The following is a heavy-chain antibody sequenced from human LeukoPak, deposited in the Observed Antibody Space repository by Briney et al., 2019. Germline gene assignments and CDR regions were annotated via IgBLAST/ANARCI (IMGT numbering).Heavy chain of an antibody. CDR3: AKSRDGYRVFEY. D-gene: IGHD5-24*01. CDR1: GFTFSSYW. V-gene: IGHV3-74*01. CDR2: INSDGSST. Sequence: GGSLRLSCAASGFTFSSYWMHWVRQAPGKGLVWVSRINSDGSSTSYADSVKGRFTISRDNSKNTLYLQMNSLRAEDTAVYYCAKSRDGYRVFEYWGQGTLVTVSS. J-gene: IGHJ4*02.